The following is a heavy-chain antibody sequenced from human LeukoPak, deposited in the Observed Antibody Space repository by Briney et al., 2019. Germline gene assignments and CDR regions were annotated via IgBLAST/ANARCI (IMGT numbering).Heavy chain of an antibody. CDR1: GGSFSGYY. V-gene: IGHV4-34*01. Sequence: ASETLSLTCAVYGGSFSGYYWSWIRQPPGKGLEWIGEINHSGSTNYNPSLKSRVTISVDTSKNQFSLKLSSVTAADTAVYYCARYVREYSYGAHYYGMDVWGQGTTVTVSS. D-gene: IGHD5-18*01. J-gene: IGHJ6*02. CDR2: INHSGST. CDR3: ARYVREYSYGAHYYGMDV.